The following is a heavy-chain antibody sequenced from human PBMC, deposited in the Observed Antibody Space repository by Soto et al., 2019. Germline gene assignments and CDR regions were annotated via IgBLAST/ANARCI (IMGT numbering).Heavy chain of an antibody. J-gene: IGHJ4*02. CDR2: ISSSSSYT. V-gene: IGHV3-11*05. CDR1: GFTFSDYY. D-gene: IGHD6-13*01. Sequence: GGSLRLSCAASGFTFSDYYMSWIRQAPGKGLEWVSYISSSSSYTNYADSVKGRFTISRDNAKNSLYLQMNSLRAEDTAVYYCARVQSSWPFDYWGQGTLVTVSS. CDR3: ARVQSSWPFDY.